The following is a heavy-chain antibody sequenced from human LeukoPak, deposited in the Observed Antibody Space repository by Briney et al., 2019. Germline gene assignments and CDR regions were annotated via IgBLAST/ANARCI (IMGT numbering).Heavy chain of an antibody. Sequence: PSETLSPTCDVYGGSFSGYYWSGIRQPPEKGLEWIGEINHSGSTNYNPSLKSRVTISVDTSKNQFSLKLSSVTAADTAVYYCASVRKGYCSSTSCYAKGYYYYYMDVWGKGTTVTISS. CDR2: INHSGST. CDR1: GGSFSGYY. J-gene: IGHJ6*03. V-gene: IGHV4-34*01. D-gene: IGHD2-2*01. CDR3: ASVRKGYCSSTSCYAKGYYYYYMDV.